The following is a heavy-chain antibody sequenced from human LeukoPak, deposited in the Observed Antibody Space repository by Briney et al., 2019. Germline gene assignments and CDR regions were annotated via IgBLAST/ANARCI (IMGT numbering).Heavy chain of an antibody. CDR1: GGSISSYY. CDR2: INTSGNT. Sequence: SETLSLTCTVSGGSISSYYWSWIRQPAGKGLEWIGRINTSGNTKYNPSLKSRVTMSVNTSKNQFSLNLTSVTAADTAVYSCAREGGDPRWLDPWGQGTLVTVSS. J-gene: IGHJ5*02. D-gene: IGHD6-25*01. V-gene: IGHV4-4*07. CDR3: AREGGDPRWLDP.